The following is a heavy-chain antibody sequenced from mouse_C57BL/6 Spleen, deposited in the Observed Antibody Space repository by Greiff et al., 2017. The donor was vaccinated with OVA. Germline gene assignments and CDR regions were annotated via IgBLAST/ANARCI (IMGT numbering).Heavy chain of an antibody. Sequence: QVQLQQSGAELVRPGASVTLSCKASGYTFTDYEMHWVKQTPVHGLEWIGAIDPETGGTAYNQKFKGKAILTADKSSSTASMELRSLTSEDSAVYYCLGGFYWYFDVWGTGTTVTVSS. CDR3: LGGFYWYFDV. J-gene: IGHJ1*03. CDR2: IDPETGGT. D-gene: IGHD4-1*01. CDR1: GYTFTDYE. V-gene: IGHV1-15*01.